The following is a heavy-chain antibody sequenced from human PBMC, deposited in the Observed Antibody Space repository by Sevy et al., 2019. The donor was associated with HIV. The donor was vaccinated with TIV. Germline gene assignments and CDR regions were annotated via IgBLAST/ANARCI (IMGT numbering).Heavy chain of an antibody. CDR1: GFTLSTYS. CDR2: ISSSSSYI. J-gene: IGHJ4*02. CDR3: VRDGGCSSTSCLLYFDY. D-gene: IGHD2-2*01. Sequence: GGSLRLSCAASGFTLSTYSMNWVRQAPGKGLEWVSSISSSSSYIYYADSVKGLFTISRDNAKNSLYLQMNSLRAEDTAVYYCVRDGGCSSTSCLLYFDYWGQGTLVTVSS. V-gene: IGHV3-21*01.